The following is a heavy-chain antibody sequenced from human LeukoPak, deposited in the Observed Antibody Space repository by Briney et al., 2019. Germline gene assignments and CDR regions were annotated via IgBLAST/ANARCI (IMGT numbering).Heavy chain of an antibody. V-gene: IGHV1-2*02. J-gene: IGHJ4*02. CDR1: GYTFTGYY. CDR3: ATSSGWYRRSSRDFDY. CDR2: INPNSGGT. Sequence: ASVKVSCKASGYTFTGYYMHWVRQAPGQGLEWMGWINPNSGGTNYAQKFQGRVTMTRDTSISTAYMELSRLRSDDTAVYYCATSSGWYRRSSRDFDYWGQGTLVTVSS. D-gene: IGHD6-19*01.